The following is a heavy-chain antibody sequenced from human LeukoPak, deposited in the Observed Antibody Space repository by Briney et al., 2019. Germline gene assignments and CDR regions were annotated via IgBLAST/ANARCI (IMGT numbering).Heavy chain of an antibody. Sequence: GGSLRLSCAASGFTFDDYAMHLVRQAPGKGLEWVSLISGDGGSTYYADSVKGRFTISRDNSKNSLYLQMNSLRTEDTALYYCAKAAYYYDSSGYYDYWGQGTLVTVSS. D-gene: IGHD3-22*01. CDR3: AKAAYYYDSSGYYDY. V-gene: IGHV3-43*02. J-gene: IGHJ4*02. CDR2: ISGDGGST. CDR1: GFTFDDYA.